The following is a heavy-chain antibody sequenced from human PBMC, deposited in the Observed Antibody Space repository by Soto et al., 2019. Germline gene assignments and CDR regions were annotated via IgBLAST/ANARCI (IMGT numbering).Heavy chain of an antibody. CDR1: GYTFTSYD. Sequence: ASVKVSCKASGYTFTSYDIYWVRQATGQGVEWMGWMNPSTGNSGYAQKFQGRVTMTSDTSISTAHMELSSLRSEGTAVYYCARRAETNGWNGFGADKYYFDFWGQGTLVTVSS. V-gene: IGHV1-8*01. J-gene: IGHJ4*02. CDR2: MNPSTGNS. CDR3: ARRAETNGWNGFGADKYYFDF. D-gene: IGHD1-1*01.